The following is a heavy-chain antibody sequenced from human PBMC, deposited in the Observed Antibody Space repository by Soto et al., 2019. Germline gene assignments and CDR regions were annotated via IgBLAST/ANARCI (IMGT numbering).Heavy chain of an antibody. D-gene: IGHD6-6*01. CDR2: IDDGGVSI. J-gene: IGHJ6*02. V-gene: IGHV3-23*01. CDR3: VKGQSSSWSQTGGMDV. CDR1: GFTFSTYA. Sequence: EVQLLESGGGLVQPGGSLRLSCAASGFTFSTYALSWARQAPGKGLEWVAGIDDGGVSIYYADSVKGRLTISRDNSKNTLYLQMGSLRAEDTAVYYCVKGQSSSWSQTGGMDVWGQGTTVTVSS.